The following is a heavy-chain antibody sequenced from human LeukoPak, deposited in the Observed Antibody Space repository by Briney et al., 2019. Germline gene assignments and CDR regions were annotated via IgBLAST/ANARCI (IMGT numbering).Heavy chain of an antibody. J-gene: IGHJ4*02. CDR1: GGSIRSYY. CDR2: INHRGST. Sequence: TSETLSLTCTVSGGSIRSYYWSWIRQPPGKGLEWIGEINHRGSTNLNPSLKSRVTLSVDTSKHQFSLKLTSVTAADAAVYYCASSVGSTDYWGQGTLVTVSS. CDR3: ASSVGSTDY. D-gene: IGHD1-26*01. V-gene: IGHV4-34*01.